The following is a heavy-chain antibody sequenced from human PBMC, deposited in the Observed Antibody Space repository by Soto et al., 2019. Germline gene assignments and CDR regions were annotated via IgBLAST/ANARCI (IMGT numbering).Heavy chain of an antibody. CDR1: GYSFTSYW. J-gene: IGHJ6*02. D-gene: IGHD2-15*01. CDR3: GLVGRIRIFFEYGIDA. CDR2: IDPSDSYT. Sequence: PGESLKISCQGSGYSFTSYWISWVRQMPGKGLEWMGGIDPSDSYTHYSASFPRHVTISADKSISTALRQLSSLKHTDTAMYYCGLVGRIRIFFEYGIDAWGQGTTVTVSS. V-gene: IGHV5-10-1*01.